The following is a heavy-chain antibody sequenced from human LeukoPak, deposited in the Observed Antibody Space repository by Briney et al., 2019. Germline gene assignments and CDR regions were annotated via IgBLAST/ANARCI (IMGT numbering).Heavy chain of an antibody. Sequence: ASVKVSCKASGYSFTGYYIHWVRQAPGQGLEWMGWINPDGGVTKSAQKFQGRVTMTRDKSINTVYMELSGLTSDDTALYYCARGLAVAGVTFDYWGQGTLVTVSS. CDR2: INPDGGVT. CDR1: GYSFTGYY. CDR3: ARGLAVAGVTFDY. D-gene: IGHD6-19*01. V-gene: IGHV1-2*02. J-gene: IGHJ4*02.